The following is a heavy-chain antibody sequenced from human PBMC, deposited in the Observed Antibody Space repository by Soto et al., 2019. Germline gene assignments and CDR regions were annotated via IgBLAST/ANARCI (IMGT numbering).Heavy chain of an antibody. CDR2: IYYSGST. J-gene: IGHJ6*02. V-gene: IGHV4-39*01. CDR3: ARHESSKLVLRFLEP. D-gene: IGHD3-3*01. CDR1: GGSISSSSYY. Sequence: SETLSLTCTVSGGSISSSSYYWGWIRQPPGKGLEWIGSIYYSGSTYYNPSLKSRVTISVDTSKNQFSLKLSSVTAADTAVYYCARHESSKLVLRFLEPWGQGTTVTVSS.